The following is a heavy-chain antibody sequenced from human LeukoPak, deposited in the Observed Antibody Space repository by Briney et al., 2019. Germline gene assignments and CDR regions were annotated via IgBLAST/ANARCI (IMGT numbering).Heavy chain of an antibody. J-gene: IGHJ3*02. V-gene: IGHV4-59*01. CDR1: GGSISSYY. Sequence: SETLSLTCTVSGGSISSYYWSWIRQPPGKGLEWIGYIYYSGSTNYNPSLKSRVTISVDTSKNQFSLKLSSVTAADTAVYYCARVRDGYNPGAFDIWGQGTMVTVSS. CDR3: ARVRDGYNPGAFDI. D-gene: IGHD5-24*01. CDR2: IYYSGST.